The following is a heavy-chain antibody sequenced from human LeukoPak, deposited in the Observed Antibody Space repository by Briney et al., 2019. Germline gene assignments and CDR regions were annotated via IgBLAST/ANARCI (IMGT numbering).Heavy chain of an antibody. V-gene: IGHV1-69*13. CDR2: IIPIFGTA. CDR3: ATKPDIVVVPGSHAFDI. D-gene: IGHD2-2*01. CDR1: GYTFTSYY. J-gene: IGHJ3*02. Sequence: SVTVSCKASGYTFTSYYMHWVRQAPGQGLEWMGGIIPIFGTANYAQKFQGRVTITADESTSTAYMELSSLRSEDTAVYYCATKPDIVVVPGSHAFDIWGQGTMVTVSS.